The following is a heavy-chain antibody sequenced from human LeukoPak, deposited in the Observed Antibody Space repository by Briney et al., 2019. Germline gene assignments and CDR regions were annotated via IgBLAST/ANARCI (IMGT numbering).Heavy chain of an antibody. CDR1: GFTFSNYA. V-gene: IGHV3-23*01. D-gene: IGHD3-10*01. CDR3: AKASYGSGSYYTSPAD. J-gene: IGHJ4*02. Sequence: GGSLRLSCAASGFTFSNYAMSWVRQAPGKGLEWVSAISGSGESTYYADSVKGRFTISRDNSKNTLYLQMNTVRADDTAVYYCAKASYGSGSYYTSPADWGQGTLVTVSS. CDR2: ISGSGEST.